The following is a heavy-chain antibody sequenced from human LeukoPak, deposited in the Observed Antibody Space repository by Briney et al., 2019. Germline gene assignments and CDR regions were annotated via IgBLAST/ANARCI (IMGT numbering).Heavy chain of an antibody. J-gene: IGHJ5*02. CDR2: ISVYNGNT. Sequence: ASVKVSCKASGYTFTSYGIIWVRRAPGQGLEWMGWISVYNGNTNYAQNLQGRVTITTDTSTSTAYMELRSLRSDDTAVYYCARDRSSGYSNWFDPWGQGTLVTVSS. CDR1: GYTFTSYG. V-gene: IGHV1-18*01. D-gene: IGHD6-19*01. CDR3: ARDRSSGYSNWFDP.